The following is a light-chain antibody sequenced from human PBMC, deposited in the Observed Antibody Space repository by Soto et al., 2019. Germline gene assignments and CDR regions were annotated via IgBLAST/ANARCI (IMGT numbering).Light chain of an antibody. CDR2: DVS. V-gene: IGLV2-14*01. Sequence: ALAQPASVFGSPGQSITISCTGTSSDVGGYNYVSWYQQHPGKAPKLMIYDVSNRPSGVSNRFSGSKSGNTASLTISGLQAEDEAEYYCNSYTSSSTLYVFGTGTKVTV. CDR3: NSYTSSSTLYV. CDR1: SSDVGGYNY. J-gene: IGLJ1*01.